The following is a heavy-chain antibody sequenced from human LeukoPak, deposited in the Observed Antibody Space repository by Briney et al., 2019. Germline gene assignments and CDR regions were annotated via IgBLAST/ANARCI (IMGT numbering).Heavy chain of an antibody. CDR2: ISGSGCST. CDR1: GFTFSSYA. V-gene: IGHV3-23*01. J-gene: IGHJ4*02. Sequence: GGSLRLSCAASGFTFSSYAMSWVRQAPGKGLEWVSAISGSGCSTYYADSVKGRFTISRDNSKNTLYLQMNSLRAEDTAVYYCAKGAYLGYCSSTSCYSLSGFDYWGQGTLVTVSS. D-gene: IGHD2-2*01. CDR3: AKGAYLGYCSSTSCYSLSGFDY.